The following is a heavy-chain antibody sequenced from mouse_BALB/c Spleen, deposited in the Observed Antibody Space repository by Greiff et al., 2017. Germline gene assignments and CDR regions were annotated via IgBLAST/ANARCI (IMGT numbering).Heavy chain of an antibody. CDR3: AREGGNYGRFAY. V-gene: IGHV1S137*01. D-gene: IGHD2-1*01. CDR2: ISTYYGDA. J-gene: IGHJ3*01. Sequence: VQLQESGAELVRPGVSVKISCKGSGYTFTDYAMHWVKQSHAKSLEWIGVISTYYGDASYNQKFKGKATMTVDKSSSTAYMELARLTSEDSAIYYCAREGGNYGRFAYWGQGTLVTVSA. CDR1: GYTFTDYA.